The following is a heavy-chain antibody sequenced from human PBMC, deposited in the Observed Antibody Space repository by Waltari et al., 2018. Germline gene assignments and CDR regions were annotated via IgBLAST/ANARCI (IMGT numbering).Heavy chain of an antibody. CDR1: GYTFTSYA. J-gene: IGHJ3*02. D-gene: IGHD6-25*01. CDR2: INAGNGNT. CDR3: ARGGQRWARAFDI. V-gene: IGHV1-3*03. Sequence: QVQLVQSGAEVQKPGASVKVSCQASGYTFTSYAMHWVRQAPGQRLEWMGWINAGNGNTKYSQECQGRVTITRDTSASTAYMELSSLRSEDRAVYYCARGGQRWARAFDIWGQGTMVTVSS.